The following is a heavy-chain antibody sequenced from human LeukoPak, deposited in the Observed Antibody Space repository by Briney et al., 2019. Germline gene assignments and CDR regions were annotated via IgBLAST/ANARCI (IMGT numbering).Heavy chain of an antibody. CDR1: GFTFSNYG. D-gene: IGHD5-24*01. J-gene: IGHJ4*02. CDR2: IKDDGSEK. Sequence: GALRLSCAASGFTFSNYGMHWVRQAPGKGLEWVANIKDDGSEKYYVDSVKGRFTISRDNAKNSLYLQMNSLRVEDTAMYYCAISEGYKWGQGTLVTVSS. CDR3: AISEGYK. V-gene: IGHV3-7*01.